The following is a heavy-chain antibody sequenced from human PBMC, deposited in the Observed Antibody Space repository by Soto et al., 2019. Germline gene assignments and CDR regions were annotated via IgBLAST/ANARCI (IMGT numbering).Heavy chain of an antibody. CDR1: GYTFTSYD. CDR3: TVMSSSWYHYYGMDV. CDR2: MNPNSGNT. D-gene: IGHD2-2*01. J-gene: IGHJ6*02. Sequence: ASVKGSCKASGYTFTSYDINWVRQATGQGLEWMGRMNPNSGNTGYAQNFQGRVSMTRNNSISTAYMELSSLRFEDTAVYYCTVMSSSWYHYYGMDVWGQGTTVTVSS. V-gene: IGHV1-8*01.